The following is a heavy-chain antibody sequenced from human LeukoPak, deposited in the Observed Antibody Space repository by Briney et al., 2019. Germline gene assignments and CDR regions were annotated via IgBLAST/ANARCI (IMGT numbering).Heavy chain of an antibody. V-gene: IGHV3-48*02. Sequence: GGSLRLSCVASGFTFSTYSMNWVRQAPGKGLEWVSYINSSSSATYYADSVKGRFTISRDNAKNSLYVQMNSLRDEDTAVYYCARDPFGGSDYWGQGTLVTVSS. CDR1: GFTFSTYS. D-gene: IGHD1-26*01. J-gene: IGHJ4*02. CDR3: ARDPFGGSDY. CDR2: INSSSSAT.